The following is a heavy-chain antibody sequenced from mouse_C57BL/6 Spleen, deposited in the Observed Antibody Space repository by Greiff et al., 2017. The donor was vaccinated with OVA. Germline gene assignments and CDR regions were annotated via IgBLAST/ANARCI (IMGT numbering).Heavy chain of an antibody. CDR1: GYAFSSSW. CDR3: ARSDEGNLDY. CDR2: LYPGDGDT. J-gene: IGHJ2*01. V-gene: IGHV1-82*01. Sequence: QVQLQQSGPELVKPGASVKISCKASGYAFSSSWMNWVKQRPGKGLEWIGRLYPGDGDTNYNGKFKGKATLTADKSSSTAYMQLSSLTSEDSAVYFCARSDEGNLDYWGQGTTLTVSS. D-gene: IGHD2-1*01.